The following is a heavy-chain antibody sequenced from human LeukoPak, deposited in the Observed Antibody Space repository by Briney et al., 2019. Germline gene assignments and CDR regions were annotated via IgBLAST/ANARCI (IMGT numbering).Heavy chain of an antibody. CDR3: ARRFGEWLVHYFDY. Sequence: GSLRLSCAASGFTFSSYWMSWVRQAPGKGLEWIGSIYYSGSTYYTPSLKSRVTISVDTSKNQFSLKLSSVTAAGTAVYYCARRFGEWLVHYFDYWGQGTLVTVSS. V-gene: IGHV4-39*07. J-gene: IGHJ4*02. CDR1: GFTFSSYW. CDR2: IYYSGST. D-gene: IGHD6-19*01.